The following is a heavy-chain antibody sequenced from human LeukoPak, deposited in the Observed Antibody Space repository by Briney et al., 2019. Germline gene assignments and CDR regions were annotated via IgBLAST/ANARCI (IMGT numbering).Heavy chain of an antibody. D-gene: IGHD2-15*01. CDR3: ARGALGYCSGGSCYSGDY. Sequence: GGSLRLSCAASGFTFSSYGMHWVRQAPGKGLEWVAVIWYDGSNKYYADSVKGRFTISRDNSKNTLYLQMDSLRAEDTAVYYCARGALGYCSGGSCYSGDYWGQGTLVTVSS. CDR1: GFTFSSYG. J-gene: IGHJ4*02. CDR2: IWYDGSNK. V-gene: IGHV3-33*08.